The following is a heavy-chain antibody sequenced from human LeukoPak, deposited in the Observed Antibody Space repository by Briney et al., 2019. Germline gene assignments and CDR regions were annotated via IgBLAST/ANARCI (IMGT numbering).Heavy chain of an antibody. CDR1: GYTFTSYA. Sequence: ASAKVSCKASGYTFTSYAMNWVRQAPGQGLEWMGWINTNTGNPTYAQGYTGRFVFSLDTSVSTAYLQISSLKAEDTAVYYCARDSYYDFWSGYYDYWGQGTLVTVSS. J-gene: IGHJ4*02. V-gene: IGHV7-4-1*02. CDR3: ARDSYYDFWSGYYDY. CDR2: INTNTGNP. D-gene: IGHD3-3*01.